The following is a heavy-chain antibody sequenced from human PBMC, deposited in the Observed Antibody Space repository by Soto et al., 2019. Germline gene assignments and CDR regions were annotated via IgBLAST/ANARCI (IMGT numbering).Heavy chain of an antibody. D-gene: IGHD6-13*01. CDR1: GYTFTHYA. CDR2: INAGSGNT. Sequence: QVQLVQSGAEVKKPGASVKVSCTASGYTFTHYAIHWVRHAPGQRLECMGFINAGSGNTKYSQTFQGRLTFTKDTSARTAYMDLSSLRSEDTAIYYCARGLAADGAWGQGTLVTVSS. V-gene: IGHV1-3*01. J-gene: IGHJ5*02. CDR3: ARGLAADGA.